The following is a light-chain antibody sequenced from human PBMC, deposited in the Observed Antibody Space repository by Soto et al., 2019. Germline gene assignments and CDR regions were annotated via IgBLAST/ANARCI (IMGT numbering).Light chain of an antibody. J-gene: IGKJ1*01. CDR1: QSIRSH. CDR2: AAS. V-gene: IGKV1-39*01. CDR3: QQSYSTPPWT. Sequence: DIQMTQSPSSLSASVGDRVTITCRASQSIRSHLNWYQQKPGKAPKLLIYAASNLQSGVPSRFSGSGSGTDFTLTISSLQPEDFATYSCQQSYSTPPWTFGQGTKVEIK.